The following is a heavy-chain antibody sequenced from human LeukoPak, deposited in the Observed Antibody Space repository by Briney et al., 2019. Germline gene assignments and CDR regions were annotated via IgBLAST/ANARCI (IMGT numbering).Heavy chain of an antibody. J-gene: IGHJ4*02. V-gene: IGHV3-21*01. CDR3: ARGELLLWFGEDYYFDY. CDR2: ISSSSSYI. Sequence: GGSLRLSCAASGFTFSSYSMNWVRQAPGKGLEWVSSISSSSSYIYYADSVKGRFTISRDNSKNTLYLQMNSLRAEDTAVYYCARGELLLWFGEDYYFDYWGQGTLVTVSS. D-gene: IGHD3-10*01. CDR1: GFTFSSYS.